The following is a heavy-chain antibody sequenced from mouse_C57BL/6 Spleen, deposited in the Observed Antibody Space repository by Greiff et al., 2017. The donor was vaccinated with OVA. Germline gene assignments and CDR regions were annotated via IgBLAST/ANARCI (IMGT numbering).Heavy chain of an antibody. V-gene: IGHV1-69*01. Sequence: QVQLQQSGAELVMPGASVKLSCKASGYTFTSYWMHWVKQRPGQGLEWIGEIDPSDSYTNYNQKFKGKSTLTVDKSSSTAYMQFSSLTSEDSAVYYCARRGGYYYLFAYWGQGTLVTVSA. CDR3: ARRGGYYYLFAY. CDR2: IDPSDSYT. D-gene: IGHD2-3*01. J-gene: IGHJ3*01. CDR1: GYTFTSYW.